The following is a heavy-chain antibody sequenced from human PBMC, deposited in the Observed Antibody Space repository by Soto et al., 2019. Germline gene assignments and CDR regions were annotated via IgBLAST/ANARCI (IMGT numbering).Heavy chain of an antibody. V-gene: IGHV1-69*01. J-gene: IGHJ6*02. CDR1: GGTFSSYA. Sequence: QVQLVQSGAEVKKPGSSVKVSCKASGGTFSSYAISWVRQAPGHGLEWIGGISTISDTTNYAQKFQGRVTITADESTSTAYLELSRLRSEDTAVYYCARSQGSSTSLEIYYYYYYGMDVWGQGTTVTVSS. CDR3: ARSQGSSTSLEIYYYYYYGMDV. D-gene: IGHD2-2*01. CDR2: ISTISDTT.